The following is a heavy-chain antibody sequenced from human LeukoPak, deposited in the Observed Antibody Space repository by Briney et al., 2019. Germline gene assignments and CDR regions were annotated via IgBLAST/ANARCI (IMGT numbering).Heavy chain of an antibody. D-gene: IGHD4-17*01. V-gene: IGHV4-59*01. CDR1: GGSFSGYY. CDR2: IYYSGST. Sequence: KPSETLSLTCAVYGGSFSGYYWSWIRQPPGKGLEWIGYIYYSGSTNYNPSLKSRVTISVDTSKNQFSLKLSSVTAADTAVYYCARDRIDYGDRNYYYYYGMDVWGQGTTVTVSS. J-gene: IGHJ6*02. CDR3: ARDRIDYGDRNYYYYYGMDV.